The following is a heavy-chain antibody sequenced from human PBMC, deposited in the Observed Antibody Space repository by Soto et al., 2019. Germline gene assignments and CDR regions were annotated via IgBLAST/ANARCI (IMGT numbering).Heavy chain of an antibody. CDR2: IYPHDSDT. J-gene: IGHJ6*02. D-gene: IGHD4-17*01. V-gene: IGHV5-51*01. CDR1: VYNFHTYW. CDR3: ARPTDYHYGMQV. Sequence: GESLKISCKGSVYNFHTYWIAWVRRMPGKGLEWMGFIYPHDSDTRYSPSFRGQVTISADKSINTAYLQWTSLKASDTAIYFCARPTDYHYGMQVWGQGTTVTVSS.